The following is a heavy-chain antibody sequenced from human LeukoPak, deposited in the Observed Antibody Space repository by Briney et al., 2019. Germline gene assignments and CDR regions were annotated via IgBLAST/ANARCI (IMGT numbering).Heavy chain of an antibody. CDR1: GFTFSNYW. J-gene: IGHJ4*02. CDR3: ARALVGATIEFDY. D-gene: IGHD1-26*01. V-gene: IGHV3-74*01. Sequence: PGGSLRLSCVASGFTFSNYWMHWVRQAPGKGLVWVSRIKTDGSRTNYADSVKGRFTISRDNAKNTVYLEMNSLRSEDTAVYYCARALVGATIEFDYWGQGTLVTVSS. CDR2: IKTDGSRT.